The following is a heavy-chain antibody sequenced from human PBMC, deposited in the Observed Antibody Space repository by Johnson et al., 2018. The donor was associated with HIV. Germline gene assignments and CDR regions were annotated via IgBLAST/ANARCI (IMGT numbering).Heavy chain of an antibody. CDR3: AKEDCSAIVCSDDGFHL. J-gene: IGHJ3*01. Sequence: QVQLVESGGYVVRPGGSLRLSCAASGFTFISYAMHWVRQAPGKGLEWVAVISYDGSNKYYADSVKGRFTISRDNSKTTLFLQMKSLRPEDTAVYFWAKEDCSAIVCSDDGFHLWGQGTMVTLSS. V-gene: IGHV3-30-3*01. CDR1: GFTFISYA. D-gene: IGHD2-15*01. CDR2: ISYDGSNK.